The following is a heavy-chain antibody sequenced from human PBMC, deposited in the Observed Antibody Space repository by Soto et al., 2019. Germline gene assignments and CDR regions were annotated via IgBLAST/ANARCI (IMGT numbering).Heavy chain of an antibody. CDR1: GGTFSSYA. D-gene: IGHD6-6*01. V-gene: IGHV1-69*06. Sequence: QVQLVQSGAEVKKPGSSVKVSCKASGGTFSSYAISWVLQAPGQGLEWMGGIIPIFGTANYAQKFQGRVTITADKSTSTAYMELSSLRSEDTAVYYCARESWSGQLVGYYYYYGMDVWGQGTTVTVSS. CDR2: IIPIFGTA. CDR3: ARESWSGQLVGYYYYYGMDV. J-gene: IGHJ6*02.